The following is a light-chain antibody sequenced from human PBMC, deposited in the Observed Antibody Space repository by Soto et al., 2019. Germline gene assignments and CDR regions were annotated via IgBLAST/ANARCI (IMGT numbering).Light chain of an antibody. J-gene: IGLJ2*01. Sequence: QSVLTQPPSASGTPGQRVTISCSGSSSNIGTNYVYWYQQLPGTAPKLLIYANNQRPSGVPVRFSGSKSGTSASLAISGLRSEDEADYYCAAWGDSLSVVFGGGTKLTVL. CDR3: AAWGDSLSVV. CDR2: ANN. V-gene: IGLV1-47*01. CDR1: SSNIGTNY.